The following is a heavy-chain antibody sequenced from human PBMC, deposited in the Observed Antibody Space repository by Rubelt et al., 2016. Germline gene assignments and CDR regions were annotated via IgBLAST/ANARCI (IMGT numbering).Heavy chain of an antibody. Sequence: GQPGGSLRLSCAASGFTFSNYAMSWVRQAPGKGLEWVSSISSNGGRTYYADSVKGRFTISRDNSKNTLYLQLNSPRAEDTAVYYCARDGGPGIAVDNWFDPWGQGTLVTVSP. CDR3: ARDGGPGIAVDNWFDP. CDR1: GFTFSNYA. D-gene: IGHD6-19*01. J-gene: IGHJ5*02. CDR2: ISSNGGRT. V-gene: IGHV3-23*01.